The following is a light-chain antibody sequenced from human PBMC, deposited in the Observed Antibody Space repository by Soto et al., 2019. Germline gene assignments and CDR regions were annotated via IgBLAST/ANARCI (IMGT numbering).Light chain of an antibody. Sequence: EIVLTQSPGTLSLSPGERATLSCRASQTVSSSYLAWYQQKPGQAPRLLIYGASRRATGIPDRFSGSGSGKDFTLTISRLEPEDFAVYFCQQYGDSHLTFGPGNKVDV. CDR1: QTVSSSY. V-gene: IGKV3-20*01. CDR3: QQYGDSHLT. J-gene: IGKJ3*01. CDR2: GAS.